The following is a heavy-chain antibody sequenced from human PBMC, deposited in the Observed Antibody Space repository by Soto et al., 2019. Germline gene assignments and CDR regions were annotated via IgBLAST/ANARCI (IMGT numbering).Heavy chain of an antibody. CDR2: IYYSGST. CDR3: ATALVRFGELLFDY. CDR1: GGSISGYY. J-gene: IGHJ4*02. D-gene: IGHD3-10*01. Sequence: SSETLSLTCTVSGGSISGYYWSWIRQPPGKGLEWIGYIYYSGSTNYNPSLKSRVTISVDTSKNQFSLKLSSVTAADTAVYYCATALVRFGELLFDYWGQGTLVTVSS. V-gene: IGHV4-59*01.